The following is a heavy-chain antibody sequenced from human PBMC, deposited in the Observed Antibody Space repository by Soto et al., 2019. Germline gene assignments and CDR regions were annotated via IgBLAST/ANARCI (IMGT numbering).Heavy chain of an antibody. CDR1: GFTFSSYW. CDR3: ARDPLWGTAMVLWYFDL. J-gene: IGHJ2*01. CDR2: IKQDGSNK. D-gene: IGHD5-18*01. V-gene: IGHV3-7*01. Sequence: GGSLRLSCAASGFTFSSYWMSWVRQAPGKGLEWVANIKQDGSNKYYADSVKGRFTISRDNSKNTLYLQMNSLRAEDTAVYYCARDPLWGTAMVLWYFDLWGRGTLVTVSS.